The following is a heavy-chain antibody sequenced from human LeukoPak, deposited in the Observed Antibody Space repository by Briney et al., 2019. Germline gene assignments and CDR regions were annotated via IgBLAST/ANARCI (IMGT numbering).Heavy chain of an antibody. D-gene: IGHD3-22*01. J-gene: IGHJ4*02. CDR2: IKQDGSEK. Sequence: GGSLRLSCAASGFTFSSYWMSWVRQAPGKGLEWVANIKQDGSEKYYVDSVKGRFTISRDNAKNSLYLQMNSLRAEDTAVYYCARGPYYYDSSGNYNYWGQGTLVTVSS. CDR3: ARGPYYYDSSGNYNY. CDR1: GFTFSSYW. V-gene: IGHV3-7*01.